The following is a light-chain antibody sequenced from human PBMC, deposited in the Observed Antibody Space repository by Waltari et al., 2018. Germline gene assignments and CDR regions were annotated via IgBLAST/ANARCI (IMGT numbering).Light chain of an antibody. CDR2: GAS. Sequence: EIVLTQSPGTPSLSLGERATVSCRTSQSVSRALAWYQQKPGQAPRLLIYGASTKATGIPDRFSGSVSGTDFSLTISRLEPDDFAVYYCQHYLRLPVTFGQGTTVEI. J-gene: IGKJ1*01. CDR1: QSVSRA. CDR3: QHYLRLPVT. V-gene: IGKV3-20*01.